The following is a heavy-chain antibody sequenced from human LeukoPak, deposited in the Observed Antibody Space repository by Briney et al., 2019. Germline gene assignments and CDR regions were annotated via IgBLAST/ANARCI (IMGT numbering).Heavy chain of an antibody. Sequence: GGSLRLSCAASGFTFSNAWMSWVRQAPGKGLEWVGRIKSKTDGGTTDYAAPVKGRFTISRDDSKNTLYLQMNTLRDEDTAVYYCARDYNWNRPDYWGQGTLVTVSS. J-gene: IGHJ4*02. CDR3: ARDYNWNRPDY. D-gene: IGHD1-1*01. V-gene: IGHV3-15*05. CDR1: GFTFSNAW. CDR2: IKSKTDGGTT.